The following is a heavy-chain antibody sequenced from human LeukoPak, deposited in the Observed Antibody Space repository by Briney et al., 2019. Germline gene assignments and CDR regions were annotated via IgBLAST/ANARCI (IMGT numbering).Heavy chain of an antibody. D-gene: IGHD2-15*01. CDR1: GFTFGNYG. V-gene: IGHV3-20*04. Sequence: PGGSLRLSCAASGFTFGNYGMSWVRHAPGKGLEWVSVINWNGGSKGYADSVKGRFTISRENAKNTLYLQMNSLRAEDTALYYCARVVCSGGSCYSYYYYMYVWGKGTTVTVSS. CDR2: INWNGGSK. CDR3: ARVVCSGGSCYSYYYYMYV. J-gene: IGHJ6*03.